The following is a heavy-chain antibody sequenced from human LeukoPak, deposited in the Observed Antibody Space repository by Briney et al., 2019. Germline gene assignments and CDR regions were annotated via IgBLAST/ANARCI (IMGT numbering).Heavy chain of an antibody. D-gene: IGHD2-2*02. V-gene: IGHV1-2*02. CDR3: ASGEGDGAIPDWFDP. J-gene: IGHJ5*02. CDR1: GYTFTGYY. Sequence: VASVKVSCKASGYTFTGYYMHWVRQAPGQGLEWMGLINPNSGGTNYAQKFQGRVTMTRDTSISTAYMELSRLRSDDTAVYYCASGEGDGAIPDWFDPWGQGTLVTVSS. CDR2: INPNSGGT.